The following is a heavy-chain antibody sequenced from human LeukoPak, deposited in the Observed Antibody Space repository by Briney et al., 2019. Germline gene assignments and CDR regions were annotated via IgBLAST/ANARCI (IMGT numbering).Heavy chain of an antibody. CDR1: GYTFTSYG. CDR2: ISAYNGNT. D-gene: IGHD2-2*01. J-gene: IGHJ5*02. V-gene: IGHV1-18*01. CDR3: AKVGLPSPPDT. Sequence: ASVKVSCKASGYTFTSYGISWVRQAPGQGLEWMGWISAYNGNTNYAQKFQDRVTMTTATSTSTAYMDMRSLRSADTAVSYCAKVGLPSPPDTWGQGTLVTVSS.